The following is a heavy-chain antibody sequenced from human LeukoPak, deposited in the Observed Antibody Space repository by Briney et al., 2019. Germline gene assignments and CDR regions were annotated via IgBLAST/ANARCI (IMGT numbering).Heavy chain of an antibody. CDR2: ISGSGGST. CDR1: GFTFSSYA. J-gene: IGHJ3*02. V-gene: IGHV3-23*01. Sequence: GGSLRLSCAASGFTFSSYAMSWVRQAPGKGLEWVSAISGSGGSTYYAASVKGRFTISSDHSKNTLYLQLNSLRAEDPAVYYCAKWAPGPGAFDIWGQGTMVTVSS. D-gene: IGHD1-1*01. CDR3: AKWAPGPGAFDI.